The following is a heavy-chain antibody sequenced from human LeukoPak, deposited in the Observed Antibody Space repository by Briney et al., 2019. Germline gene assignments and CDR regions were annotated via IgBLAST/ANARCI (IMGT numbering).Heavy chain of an antibody. CDR2: IIPIFGTA. CDR3: ARATRMVRGVIIGFDP. V-gene: IGHV1-69*13. Sequence: ASVKVSCKASGGTFSSYAISWVRQAPGQGLEWMGGIIPIFGTANYAQKFQGRVTITADESTSTAYMELSSLRSEDTAVYYCARATRMVRGVIIGFDPWGQGTLVTVSS. D-gene: IGHD3-10*01. J-gene: IGHJ5*02. CDR1: GGTFSSYA.